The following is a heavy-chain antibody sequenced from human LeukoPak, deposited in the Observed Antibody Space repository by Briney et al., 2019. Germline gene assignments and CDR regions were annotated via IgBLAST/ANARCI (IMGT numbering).Heavy chain of an antibody. CDR1: GGTFSSYA. J-gene: IGHJ1*01. D-gene: IGHD1-26*01. V-gene: IGHV1-69*04. CDR3: ARESRGRGYFQH. CDR2: IIPILGIA. Sequence: ASVKVSCKASGGTFSSYAISWVRQAPGQGLEWMGRIIPILGIANYAQKFQGRVTITADKSTSTAYMELSSLRSEDTAVYYCARESRGRGYFQHWGQGTLVTVSS.